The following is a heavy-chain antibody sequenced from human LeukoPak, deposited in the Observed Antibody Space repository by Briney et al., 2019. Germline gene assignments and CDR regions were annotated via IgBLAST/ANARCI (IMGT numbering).Heavy chain of an antibody. CDR1: GFTFSSYS. Sequence: GGSLRLSCAASGFTFSSYSMNWVRQAPGKGLEWVSYISSSSSTIYYADSVKGRFTISRDNAKNSLYLQMNSLRAEDTAVYYCARFYYDSSGYSFDYWGQGTLVTVSS. J-gene: IGHJ4*02. CDR2: ISSSSSTI. CDR3: ARFYYDSSGYSFDY. D-gene: IGHD3-22*01. V-gene: IGHV3-48*01.